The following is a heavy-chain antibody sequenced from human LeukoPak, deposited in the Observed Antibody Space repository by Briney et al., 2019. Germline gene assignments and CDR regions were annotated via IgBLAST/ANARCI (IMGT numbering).Heavy chain of an antibody. D-gene: IGHD3-16*01. CDR2: IKQDGSER. CDR3: ARGGFSRGDY. CDR1: GFSFSNYW. V-gene: IGHV3-7*03. J-gene: IGHJ4*02. Sequence: GGSLRLSCAASGFSFSNYWMSRVRQAPGKGLEWVAKIKQDGSERYYVDSVKGRFTISRDNAKNSLYLQMSSLRDEDTAVYYCARGGFSRGDYWGQGTLVTVSS.